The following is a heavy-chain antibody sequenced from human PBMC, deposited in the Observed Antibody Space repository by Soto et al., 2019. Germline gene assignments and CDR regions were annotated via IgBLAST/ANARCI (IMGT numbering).Heavy chain of an antibody. Sequence: EVQLLESGGGLVQPGGSLRISCIGSGFTFSSNAMSWVRQAPGKGLEWVSAISGSGGTTYYADSVKGRFAVSRDNSNNTLDLQMNSLRAEDTALYYCAKQRAGFGSGSDTYYFDYWGQGTLVTVSS. J-gene: IGHJ4*02. CDR2: ISGSGGTT. CDR3: AKQRAGFGSGSDTYYFDY. D-gene: IGHD3-10*01. V-gene: IGHV3-23*01. CDR1: GFTFSSNA.